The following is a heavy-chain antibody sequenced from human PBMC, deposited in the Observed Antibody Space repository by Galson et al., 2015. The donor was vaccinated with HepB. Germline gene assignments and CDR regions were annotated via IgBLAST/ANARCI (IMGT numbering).Heavy chain of an antibody. V-gene: IGHV1-2*02. Sequence: SVKVSCKASGYTFSAYYIHWVRQAPGQGLEWMGWIIPNSGGTTYSQKFQGRVTMTRDTSINTAYMELSSLRSDDAAVYYCARGVLPPALDYWGQGTLVTVSS. CDR1: GYTFSAYY. CDR2: IIPNSGGT. D-gene: IGHD2-2*01. CDR3: ARGVLPPALDY. J-gene: IGHJ4*02.